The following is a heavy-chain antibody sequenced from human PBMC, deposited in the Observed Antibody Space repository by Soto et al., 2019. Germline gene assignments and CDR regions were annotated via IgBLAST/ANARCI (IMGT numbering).Heavy chain of an antibody. CDR1: GGTFSSYA. CDR3: ARDYYDSSGYYLQQGGFDY. D-gene: IGHD3-22*01. Sequence: SVKVSCKVSGGTFSSYAISWVRQAPGQGLEWMGGIIPIVGTANYAQKFQGRVTITADESTSTAYMELSSLRSEDTAVYYCARDYYDSSGYYLQQGGFDYWGQGTLVTVSS. J-gene: IGHJ4*02. CDR2: IIPIVGTA. V-gene: IGHV1-69*13.